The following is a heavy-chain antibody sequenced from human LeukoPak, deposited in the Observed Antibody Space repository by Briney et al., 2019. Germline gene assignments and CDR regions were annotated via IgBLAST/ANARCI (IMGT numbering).Heavy chain of an antibody. CDR1: GGSISSYY. CDR3: ARHIITMVRGVPSGMDV. V-gene: IGHV4-59*08. Sequence: PSETLSLTCTVSGGSISSYYWSWIRQPPGKGLEWIGYIYYSGSTNYNPSLKSRVTISVDTSKNQFSLKLSSATAADTAMYYCARHIITMVRGVPSGMDVWGQGTTVTVSS. CDR2: IYYSGST. J-gene: IGHJ6*02. D-gene: IGHD3-10*01.